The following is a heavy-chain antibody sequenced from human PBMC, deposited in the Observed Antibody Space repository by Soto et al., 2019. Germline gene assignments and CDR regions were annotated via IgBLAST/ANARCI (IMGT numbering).Heavy chain of an antibody. CDR3: ARVSGHVVVVAATSYGDYYGMDV. D-gene: IGHD2-15*01. J-gene: IGHJ6*02. CDR2: ISYSGGT. CDR1: GDSISGSSFY. Sequence: PSETLSLTCTVSGDSISGSSFYWVWIRQPPWKGLEWIGSISYSGGTYNNPSLQSRVTISVDTSKNQFSLKLRSVTAADTAVYYCARVSGHVVVVAATSYGDYYGMDVWGQGTTVTVSS. V-gene: IGHV4-39*07.